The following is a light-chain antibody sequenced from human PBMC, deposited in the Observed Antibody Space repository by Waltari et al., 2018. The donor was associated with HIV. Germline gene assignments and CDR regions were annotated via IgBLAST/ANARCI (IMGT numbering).Light chain of an antibody. Sequence: QSALTQPASVSESPGQSITISCTGTTRDVGLYKFVSWYQQYPGRAPKLLIYDVNNRPSGVSNLFSGPKSGDTASLTISGLQAEDEADYYCSSYTSINTRVFGTGTTVTVL. CDR3: SSYTSINTRV. J-gene: IGLJ1*01. CDR1: TRDVGLYKF. CDR2: DVN. V-gene: IGLV2-14*03.